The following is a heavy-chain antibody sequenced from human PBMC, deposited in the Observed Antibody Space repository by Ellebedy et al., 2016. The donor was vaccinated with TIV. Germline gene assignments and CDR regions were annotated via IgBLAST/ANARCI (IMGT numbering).Heavy chain of an antibody. CDR2: IKQDESEK. V-gene: IGHV3-7*04. CDR1: GFAVSTFA. CDR3: ARAGRPLDY. Sequence: GESLKISCTASGFAVSTFAMSWFCQAHGKGLEWVANIKQDESEKYYVGSVKGRFTVSRDNAENSLYLQMNSLRADDSAVYYCARAGRPLDYWGQGTLVTVSS. J-gene: IGHJ4*02. D-gene: IGHD3-10*01.